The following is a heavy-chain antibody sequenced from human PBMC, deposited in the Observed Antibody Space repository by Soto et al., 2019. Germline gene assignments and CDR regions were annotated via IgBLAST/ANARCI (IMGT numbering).Heavy chain of an antibody. D-gene: IGHD2-8*01. CDR3: ARGSPCVGCMLWENCFDY. V-gene: IGHV3-21*01. CDR2: ISSSSSYI. Sequence: GGSLRLSCAASGFILSSYSMNWVRQAPGKGLEWVSSISSSSSYIYYADSVKGRFTISRDNAKNSLYLQMNSLRAEDTAVYYCARGSPCVGCMLWENCFDYWGQGTLVTVS. J-gene: IGHJ4*02. CDR1: GFILSSYS.